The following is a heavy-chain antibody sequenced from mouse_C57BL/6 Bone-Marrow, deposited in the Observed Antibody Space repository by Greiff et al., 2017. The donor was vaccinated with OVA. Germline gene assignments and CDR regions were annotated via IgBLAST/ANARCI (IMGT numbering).Heavy chain of an antibody. J-gene: IGHJ2*01. Sequence: QVQLQQPGAELVKPGASVKLSCKASGYTFTSYWMQWVKQRPGQGLEWIGEIDPSDSYTNYNQKFKGKATLTVDTSSSTAYMQLSSLTSEDSAVYYCARLRLFDYWGQGTTLTVSS. D-gene: IGHD3-2*02. CDR1: GYTFTSYW. V-gene: IGHV1-50*01. CDR2: IDPSDSYT. CDR3: ARLRLFDY.